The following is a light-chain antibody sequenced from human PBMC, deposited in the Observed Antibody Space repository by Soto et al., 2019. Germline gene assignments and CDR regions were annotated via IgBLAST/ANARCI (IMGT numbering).Light chain of an antibody. Sequence: QSVLTQPASVSGSPGQSITSSCTGTSSDVGSYNLVSWYQQHPGKAPKLMIYEGSKRPSGVSNRFSGSKSGNTASLTISGLQAEDEADYYCCSYAGSSWVFGGGTKVTVL. V-gene: IGLV2-23*01. CDR1: SSDVGSYNL. J-gene: IGLJ3*02. CDR2: EGS. CDR3: CSYAGSSWV.